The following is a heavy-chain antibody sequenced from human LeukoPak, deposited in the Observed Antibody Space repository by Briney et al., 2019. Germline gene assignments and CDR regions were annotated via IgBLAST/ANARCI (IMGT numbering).Heavy chain of an antibody. J-gene: IGHJ6*02. CDR2: IYSGGST. Sequence: GGSLRLSCAAPGFTVSSNYMSWVRQAPGKGLEWVSVIYSGGSTYYADSVKGRFTISRDNSKNTLYLQMNSLRAEDTAVYYCASLPRKDIVVRGYYYGMDVWGQGTTVTVSS. CDR1: GFTVSSNY. D-gene: IGHD2-2*01. V-gene: IGHV3-53*01. CDR3: ASLPRKDIVVRGYYYGMDV.